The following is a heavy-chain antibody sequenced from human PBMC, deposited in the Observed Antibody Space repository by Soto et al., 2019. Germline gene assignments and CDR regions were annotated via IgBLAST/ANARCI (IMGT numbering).Heavy chain of an antibody. V-gene: IGHV3-23*01. D-gene: IGHD5-12*01. J-gene: IGHJ6*02. Sequence: GGSLRLSCAASGFTFSSYAMSWVRQAPGKGLEWVSAISGSGGSTYYADSVKGRFTISRDNSKNTLYLQMNSLRAEDTAVYYCAKTSSGYDQHKDYYYYYGMDVWGQGTTVTVSS. CDR1: GFTFSSYA. CDR3: AKTSSGYDQHKDYYYYYGMDV. CDR2: ISGSGGST.